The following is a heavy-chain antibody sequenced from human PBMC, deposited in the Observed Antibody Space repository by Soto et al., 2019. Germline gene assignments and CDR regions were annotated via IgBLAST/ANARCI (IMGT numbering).Heavy chain of an antibody. CDR1: GFSLSTDRVG. J-gene: IGHJ4*02. CDR2: IYWDDSK. Sequence: QITLKESGPTLVKPTQTLTLTCTFSGFSLSTDRVGVGWIRQPPGKALDWLAVIYWDDSKTYSPSLKSRLTITKDTTKNQVVLTMTNMDPVDTATYYCAHAYRGRSLYWGQGTLVSVSS. CDR3: AHAYRGRSLY. D-gene: IGHD1-26*01. V-gene: IGHV2-5*02.